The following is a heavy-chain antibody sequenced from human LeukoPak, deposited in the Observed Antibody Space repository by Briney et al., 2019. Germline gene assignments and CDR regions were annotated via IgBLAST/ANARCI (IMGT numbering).Heavy chain of an antibody. D-gene: IGHD6-19*01. CDR3: SLQWLTNDY. Sequence: EASVKVSCKASGGTFSSYAISWVRQAPGQGLEWMGGIIPIFGTANYAQKFQGRVTITADKSTSTAYMELSSLRSEDTAVYYCSLQWLTNDYWGQGTLVTVSS. V-gene: IGHV1-69*06. J-gene: IGHJ4*02. CDR1: GGTFSSYA. CDR2: IIPIFGTA.